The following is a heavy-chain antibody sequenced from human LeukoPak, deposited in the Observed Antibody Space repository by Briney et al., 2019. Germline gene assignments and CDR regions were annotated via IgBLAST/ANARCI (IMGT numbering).Heavy chain of an antibody. CDR1: GYTFTDYY. CDR3: ARMSLPYYYDSSGYHDAFDI. J-gene: IGHJ3*02. D-gene: IGHD3-22*01. Sequence: ASVKISCKVSGYTFTDYYMHWVQQAPGKGLEWMGLVDPEDGETIYAEKFQGRVTITADTSTDTAYMELSSLRSEDTAVYYCARMSLPYYYDSSGYHDAFDIWGQGTMVTVSS. V-gene: IGHV1-69-2*01. CDR2: VDPEDGET.